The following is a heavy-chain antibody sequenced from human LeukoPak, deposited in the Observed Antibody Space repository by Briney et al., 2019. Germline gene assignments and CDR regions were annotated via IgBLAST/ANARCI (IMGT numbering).Heavy chain of an antibody. CDR3: ARHEEQQLVPDY. J-gene: IGHJ4*02. V-gene: IGHV4-39*01. CDR1: GGPISSSGYY. D-gene: IGHD6-13*01. Sequence: SETLSLTCTVSGGPISSSGYYWSWIRQTPGKGLEWIGTVYYSGSTNYNPSLKSRVTISVDTSKNQFSLKLSSVTAADTAVYYCARHEEQQLVPDYWGQGTLVTVSS. CDR2: VYYSGST.